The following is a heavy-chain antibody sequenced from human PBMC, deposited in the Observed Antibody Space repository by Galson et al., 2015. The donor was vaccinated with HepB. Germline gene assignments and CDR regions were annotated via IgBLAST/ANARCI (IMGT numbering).Heavy chain of an antibody. J-gene: IGHJ5*02. CDR3: AREAAMVRGRNWFDP. D-gene: IGHD5-18*01. Sequence: SVKVSCKASGGTFSSYAISWVRQAPGQGLEWMGGIIPIFGTANYAQKFQGRVTITADESTSTAYMELSSLRSEDTAAYYCAREAAMVRGRNWFDPWGQGTLVTVSS. V-gene: IGHV1-69*13. CDR1: GGTFSSYA. CDR2: IIPIFGTA.